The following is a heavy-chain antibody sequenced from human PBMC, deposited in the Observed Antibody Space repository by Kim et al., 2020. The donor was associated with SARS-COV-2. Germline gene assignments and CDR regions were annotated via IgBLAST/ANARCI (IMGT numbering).Heavy chain of an antibody. CDR3: ARGGTGDMGFDP. CDR1: GDSVSSNSAA. D-gene: IGHD1-1*01. CDR2: TYYRSAWHT. J-gene: IGHJ5*02. Sequence: SQTLSLTCAISGDSVSSNSAAWTWIRQSPSRGLEWLGRTYYRSAWHTDYAQSVKSRLTINPDTSKNQVSLQLASVTPEDTALYYCARGGTGDMGFDPWSQGTLVTVSS. V-gene: IGHV6-1*01.